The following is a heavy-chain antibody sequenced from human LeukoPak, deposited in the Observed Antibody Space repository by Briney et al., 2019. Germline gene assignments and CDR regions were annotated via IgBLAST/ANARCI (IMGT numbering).Heavy chain of an antibody. Sequence: SETLSLTCTVSGGSISSYYWSWIRQPAGKGLEWIGRIYTSGSTNYNPSLKSRVTTSVDTSKNQFSLKLSSVTAADTAVYYCARAGAYYYGSGSYNYYYMDVWGKGTTVTVSS. CDR3: ARAGAYYYGSGSYNYYYMDV. CDR1: GGSISSYY. J-gene: IGHJ6*03. V-gene: IGHV4-4*07. D-gene: IGHD3-10*01. CDR2: IYTSGST.